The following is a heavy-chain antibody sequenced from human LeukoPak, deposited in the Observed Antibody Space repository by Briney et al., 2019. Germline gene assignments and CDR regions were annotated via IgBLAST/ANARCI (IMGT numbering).Heavy chain of an antibody. CDR1: GFTFSSYA. CDR3: AKAFHYCSSTSCYFDY. CDR2: ISGSGGST. V-gene: IGHV3-23*01. D-gene: IGHD2-2*01. Sequence: PGGSLRLSCAASGFTFSSYAMSWVRQAPGKGLEWVSAISGSGGSTYYVDSVKGRFTISRDNSKNTLYLQMNSLRAEDTAVYYCAKAFHYCSSTSCYFDYWGQGTLVTASS. J-gene: IGHJ4*02.